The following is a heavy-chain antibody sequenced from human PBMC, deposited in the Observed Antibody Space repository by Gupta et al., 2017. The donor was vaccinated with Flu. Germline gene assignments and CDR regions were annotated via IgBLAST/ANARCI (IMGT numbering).Heavy chain of an antibody. J-gene: IGHJ6*02. D-gene: IGHD6-19*01. CDR3: AKDLGGSGWYDYFYGMDV. CDR1: GFSFGTYG. CDR2: VSYDGSNE. Sequence: QVQLVESGGGVVQPGRSLRLSCAVPGFSFGTYGMHWVRQAPGKGLEWVAAVSYDGSNEYYADSVKGRFTISRDNSVDTLYLQMKSLRDDDTALYYCAKDLGGSGWYDYFYGMDVWGQGTTVTVSS. V-gene: IGHV3-30*18.